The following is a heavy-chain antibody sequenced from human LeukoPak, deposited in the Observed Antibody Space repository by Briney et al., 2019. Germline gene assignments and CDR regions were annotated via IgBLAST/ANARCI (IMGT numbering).Heavy chain of an antibody. CDR3: AAGGYSYGYLGYYYYGMDV. V-gene: IGHV4-59*01. CDR2: IYYSGST. Sequence: SGTLSLTCTVSGGSISSYYWSWIRQPPGKGLEWIGYIYYSGSTNYNPSLKSRVAISVDTSKNQFSLKLSSVTAADTAVYYCAAGGYSYGYLGYYYYGMDVWGQGTTVTVSS. CDR1: GGSISSYY. J-gene: IGHJ6*02. D-gene: IGHD5-18*01.